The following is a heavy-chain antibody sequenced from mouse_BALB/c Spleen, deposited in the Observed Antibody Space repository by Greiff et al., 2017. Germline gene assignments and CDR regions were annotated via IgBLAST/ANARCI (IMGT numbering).Heavy chain of an antibody. V-gene: IGHV1-5*01. D-gene: IGHD2-12*01. CDR3: TRYQMLPIYAMDY. CDR2: IYPGNSDT. CDR1: GYSFTSYW. Sequence: VQLKESGTVLARPGASVKMSCKASGYSFTSYWMHWVKQRPGQGLEWIGAIYPGNSDTSYNQKFKGKAKLTAVTSASTAYMELSSLTNEDSAVYYCTRYQMLPIYAMDYWGQGTSVTVSS. J-gene: IGHJ4*01.